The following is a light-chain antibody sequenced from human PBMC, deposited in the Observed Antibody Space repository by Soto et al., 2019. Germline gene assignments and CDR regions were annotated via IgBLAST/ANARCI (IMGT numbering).Light chain of an antibody. Sequence: EIVLTQSPGTLSLSPGEIATLSCRASQSVSSSYLAWYQQKPGQAPRLLIYGASSRATGIPDRFSGSGSGTVFTLTISSLEPEDLALYYCQQYCISPLFTFGHGTKVDIK. CDR3: QQYCISPLFT. V-gene: IGKV3-20*01. CDR2: GAS. CDR1: QSVSSSY. J-gene: IGKJ3*01.